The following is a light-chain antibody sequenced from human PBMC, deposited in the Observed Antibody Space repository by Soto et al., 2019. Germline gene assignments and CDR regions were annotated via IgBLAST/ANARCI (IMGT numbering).Light chain of an antibody. Sequence: QSALTQPASVSGSPGQSITISCTGTSSDDGSYNVVSWYQQHPGKAPKLMIYEVSKRPSGVSNRFSGSKSGNTASLTISGLQAEDEADYYCCSYAGSSTIVVFGGGTKLTVL. CDR2: EVS. J-gene: IGLJ2*01. CDR1: SSDDGSYNV. V-gene: IGLV2-23*02. CDR3: CSYAGSSTIVV.